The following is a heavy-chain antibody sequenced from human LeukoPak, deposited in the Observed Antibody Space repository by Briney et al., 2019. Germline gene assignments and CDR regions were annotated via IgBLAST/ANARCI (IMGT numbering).Heavy chain of an antibody. Sequence: PSETLSLTCTVSGGSISSSSYYWGWIRQPPGKGLEWIGYIYYSGSTYYNPSLKSRVTISVDTSKNQFSLKLSSVTAADTAVYYCARDYIAAAGTRSYYYYGMDVWGQGTTVTVSS. D-gene: IGHD6-13*01. CDR1: GGSISSSSYY. J-gene: IGHJ6*02. CDR2: IYYSGST. CDR3: ARDYIAAAGTRSYYYYGMDV. V-gene: IGHV4-31*03.